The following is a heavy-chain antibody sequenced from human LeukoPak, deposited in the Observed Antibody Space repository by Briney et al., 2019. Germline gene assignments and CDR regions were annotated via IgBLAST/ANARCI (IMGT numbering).Heavy chain of an antibody. CDR1: GYSISSGYF. CDR3: AGNLPYYDFWSGYWPLYYFDY. V-gene: IGHV4-38-2*02. CDR2: INRSGST. J-gene: IGHJ4*02. D-gene: IGHD3-3*01. Sequence: SETLSLTCTVSGYSISSGYFWGWIRQPPGKGLEWIGEINRSGSTHYNPSLKSRVTISVDTSQKQFSLRLTPVTAADTAVYYCAGNLPYYDFWSGYWPLYYFDYWGQGTLVTVST.